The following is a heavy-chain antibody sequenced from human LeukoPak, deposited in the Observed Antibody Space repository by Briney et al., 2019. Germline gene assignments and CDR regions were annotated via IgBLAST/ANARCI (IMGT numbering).Heavy chain of an antibody. V-gene: IGHV3-7*01. D-gene: IGHD2-15*01. J-gene: IGHJ4*02. CDR3: ARDYCGGSCRFVFDY. CDR2: IKQDGSEE. CDR1: GFTFSSYW. Sequence: GGSLRLSCAASGFTFSSYWMSWVRQAPGKGLEWVANIKQDGSEEYYVDSVKGRFTISRDNAKNSLYLQMNSLRAEDTAVYYCARDYCGGSCRFVFDYWGQGTLVTVSS.